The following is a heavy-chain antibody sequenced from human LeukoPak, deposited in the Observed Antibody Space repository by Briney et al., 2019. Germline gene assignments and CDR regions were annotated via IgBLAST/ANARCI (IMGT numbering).Heavy chain of an antibody. D-gene: IGHD3-22*01. J-gene: IGHJ4*02. Sequence: PSQTLALTCTVSGGSISSGGYYRSWIRQHPGKGLEWIGFIYYTGCTYYNPSLKSRVTISVDTSKNQFSLKLSSVTAADTAGYNCARESRMRYCDSSGSIDYWGQGTLVTVSS. CDR1: GGSISSGGYY. CDR3: ARESRMRYCDSSGSIDY. V-gene: IGHV4-31*03. CDR2: IYYTGCT.